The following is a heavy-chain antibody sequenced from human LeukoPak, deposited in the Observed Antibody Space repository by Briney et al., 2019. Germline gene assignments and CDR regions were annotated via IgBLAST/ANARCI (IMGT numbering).Heavy chain of an antibody. CDR1: GYTFTSYG. V-gene: IGHV1-18*01. CDR2: ISAYNGNT. CDR3: AREGLQRSYYYYGMDV. D-gene: IGHD4-11*01. J-gene: IGHJ6*02. Sequence: ASVKVSCKASGYTFTSYGISWVRQAPGQGLEWMGWISAYNGNTNYAQKLQGRVTMTTDTSTSTAYMELRSLRSDDTAVYYCAREGLQRSYYYYGMDVWGQGTTVTVSS.